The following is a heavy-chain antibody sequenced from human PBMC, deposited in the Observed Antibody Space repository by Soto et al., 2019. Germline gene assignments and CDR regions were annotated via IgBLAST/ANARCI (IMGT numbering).Heavy chain of an antibody. D-gene: IGHD6-19*01. CDR2: IYTSGST. V-gene: IGHV4-4*07. J-gene: IGHJ3*02. CDR1: GGSISSYY. CDR3: ASSQGSGWSTDAFDI. Sequence: SETQSLTCTVSGGSISSYYWSWIRQPAGKGLEWIGRIYTSGSTSYNPSLKSRVTMSVDTSKNQFSLKLSSVTAADTAVYYCASSQGSGWSTDAFDIWGQGTMVTVSS.